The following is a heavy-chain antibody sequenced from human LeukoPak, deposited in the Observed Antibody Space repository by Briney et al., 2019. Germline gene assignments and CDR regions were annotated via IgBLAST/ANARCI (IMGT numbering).Heavy chain of an antibody. CDR1: GGTFSSYA. CDR3: ARGPYGSGSFRFDP. V-gene: IGHV1-69*05. D-gene: IGHD3-10*01. J-gene: IGHJ5*02. CDR2: IIPIFGTA. Sequence: GASVKVSCKASGGTFSSYAISWVRQAPGQGLEWMGRIIPIFGTANYAQKFQGRVTITTDESTSTAYMELSSLRSEDTAVYYCARGPYGSGSFRFDPWGQRTLVTVSS.